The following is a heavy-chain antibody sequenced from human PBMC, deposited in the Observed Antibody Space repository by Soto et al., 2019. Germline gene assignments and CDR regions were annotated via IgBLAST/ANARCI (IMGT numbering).Heavy chain of an antibody. Sequence: QVQLVESGGGVVQPGGSLRLSCVASGFIFSNFGMHWVRQAPGKGLEWVAVISYDGSNKYYADSVRGRFTISRDDSKDTLYLQMNSLRAEDTAVYYCAKDGTYCGGDCYPIFNFDSWGQGTLVTVSS. CDR2: ISYDGSNK. CDR3: AKDGTYCGGDCYPIFNFDS. CDR1: GFIFSNFG. V-gene: IGHV3-30*18. J-gene: IGHJ4*02. D-gene: IGHD2-21*02.